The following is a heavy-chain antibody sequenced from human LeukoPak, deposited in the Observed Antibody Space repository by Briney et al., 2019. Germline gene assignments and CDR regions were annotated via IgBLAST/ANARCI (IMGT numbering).Heavy chain of an antibody. CDR3: AKDWGTTGTTGWLFDP. CDR2: IWDEGSEK. Sequence: PGGSLRLSCGASGFTFSSFGMHWLRQAPGQGLEWVAIIWDEGSEKYYPDSVKGRVTISRDNSKNTVYLRMNSLRVEDTAVYYCAKDWGTTGTTGWLFDPWGQGTLVTVSS. CDR1: GFTFSSFG. J-gene: IGHJ5*02. D-gene: IGHD1-1*01. V-gene: IGHV3-33*06.